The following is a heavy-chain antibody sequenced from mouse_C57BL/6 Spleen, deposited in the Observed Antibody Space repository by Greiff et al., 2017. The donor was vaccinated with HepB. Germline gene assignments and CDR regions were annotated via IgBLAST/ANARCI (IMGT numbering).Heavy chain of an antibody. J-gene: IGHJ4*01. CDR1: GYTFTDYN. CDR2: INPNNGGT. Sequence: VQLQQSGPELVKPGASVKIPCKASGYTFTDYNLDWVKQSHGKSLEWIGDINPNNGGTIYNQKFKGKATLTVDKSSSTAYMELRSLTSEDTAVYYCALITRGYYYAMDYWGQGTSVTVSS. V-gene: IGHV1-18*01. D-gene: IGHD2-4*01. CDR3: ALITRGYYYAMDY.